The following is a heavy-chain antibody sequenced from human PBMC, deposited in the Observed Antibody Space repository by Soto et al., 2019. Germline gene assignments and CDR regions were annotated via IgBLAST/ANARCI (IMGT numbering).Heavy chain of an antibody. CDR2: IAPHSGRT. V-gene: IGHV1-18*04. D-gene: IGHD3-10*01. J-gene: IGHJ4*02. CDR3: ARAATGSYHSAY. CDR1: GYAFTSYG. Sequence: QVQLVQSGPEVKKPGASVRVSCMTSGYAFTSYGVNWVRQVPGQGLEWMGWIAPHSGRTTYLPKFQGRVTITADPSTNTAYMELTSLSSDDTGSYFCARAATGSYHSAYWGQGTVVTVSA.